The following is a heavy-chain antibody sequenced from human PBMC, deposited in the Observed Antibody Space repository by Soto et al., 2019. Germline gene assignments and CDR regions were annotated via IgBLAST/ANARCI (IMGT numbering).Heavy chain of an antibody. CDR1: GGSFSGYY. CDR2: INHSGRT. CDR3: ARGTRYSYGYGY. Sequence: QVQLQQWGAGLLKPSETLSLTCAVYGGSFSGYYWRWIRQPPGKGLEWIAEINHSGRTNYNPSPSMRITVSVDSSNSRFALKLSSVTAADTAVYYCARGTRYSYGYGYWGQGTLVTVSS. J-gene: IGHJ4*02. V-gene: IGHV4-34*01. D-gene: IGHD5-18*01.